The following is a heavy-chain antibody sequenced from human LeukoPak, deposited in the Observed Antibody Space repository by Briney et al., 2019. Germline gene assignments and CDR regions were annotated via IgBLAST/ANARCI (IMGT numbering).Heavy chain of an antibody. J-gene: IGHJ4*02. CDR1: GFSLSTSGMC. Sequence: SGPTLVNPTQTLTLTRTFSGFSLSTSGMCVSWIRQPPGKALEWLARIDWDDDKYYRTSLKTKLTISKDTSKNQVVLTMTNMDPVDTATYYCARMTGVRGVIDYWGQGTLVTVSS. CDR2: IDWDDDK. CDR3: ARMTGVRGVIDY. V-gene: IGHV2-70*11. D-gene: IGHD3-10*01.